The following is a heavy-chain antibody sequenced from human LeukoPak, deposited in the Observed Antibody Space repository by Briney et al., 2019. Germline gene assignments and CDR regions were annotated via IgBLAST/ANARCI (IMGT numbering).Heavy chain of an antibody. Sequence: PRGSLRLSCAASGFTFSTYALSWVRQAPGKGLEWVSAVRGSGTDTYFADSVKGRFTISRDNSKNTLYLQMNSLRAEDTAIYYCAKTSRGNSAYDSPFDYWGQGTRDPVSS. CDR2: VRGSGTDT. V-gene: IGHV3-23*01. J-gene: IGHJ4*02. CDR3: AKTSRGNSAYDSPFDY. CDR1: GFTFSTYA. D-gene: IGHD5-12*01.